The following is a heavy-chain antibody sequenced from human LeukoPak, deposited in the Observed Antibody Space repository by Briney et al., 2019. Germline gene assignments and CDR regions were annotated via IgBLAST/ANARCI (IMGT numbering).Heavy chain of an antibody. J-gene: IGHJ4*02. CDR3: ARDIASVRFDY. V-gene: IGHV3-66*01. CDR2: IYSGGGT. CDR1: GFTVSSSY. Sequence: PGGSLRLSCAASGFTVSSSYMNWVRQAPGKGLEWVSLIYSGGGTYYADSVKGRFTISRDNSKNTLYLQMNSLRAEDTAVYYCARDIASVRFDYWGQGTLVSVSS. D-gene: IGHD2-21*01.